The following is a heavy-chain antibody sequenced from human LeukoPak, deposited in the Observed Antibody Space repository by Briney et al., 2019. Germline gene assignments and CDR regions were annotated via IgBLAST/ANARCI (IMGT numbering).Heavy chain of an antibody. D-gene: IGHD6-13*01. V-gene: IGHV3-7*01. CDR2: INHDATEK. CDR1: GFSFDSYW. Sequence: GVSLRLSCVGSGFSFDSYWMNWVRQAPGRGLEWVAHINHDATEKYYLDSVKGRFTISRDNANKSLYLQMNSLSADDTAVYHCARVRSAAAGPLDYWGQGTLVTVSS. J-gene: IGHJ4*02. CDR3: ARVRSAAAGPLDY.